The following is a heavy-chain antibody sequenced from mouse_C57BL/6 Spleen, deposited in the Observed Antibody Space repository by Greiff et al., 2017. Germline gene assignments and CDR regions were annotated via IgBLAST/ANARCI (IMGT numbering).Heavy chain of an antibody. CDR3: AREMGYY. J-gene: IGHJ3*01. D-gene: IGHD2-14*01. V-gene: IGHV1-54*01. CDR2: INPGSGGT. Sequence: QVQLQQSGAELVRPGTSVKVSCKASGYAFTNYLIEWVKQRPGQGLEWIGVINPGSGGTNYNEKFKGKATLTADKSSSTAYMQLSSLTSEDSAVYFCAREMGYYGGQGTLVTVSA. CDR1: GYAFTNYL.